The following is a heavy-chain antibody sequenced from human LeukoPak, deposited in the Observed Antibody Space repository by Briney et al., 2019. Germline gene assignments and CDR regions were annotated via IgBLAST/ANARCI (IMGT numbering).Heavy chain of an antibody. D-gene: IGHD2-15*01. Sequence: GGSLRLSCAASGFSFSSYWMSWVRQAPGKGLEWVANIKQDGSEMYYVDSVKGRFTISRDNAKTSLYLQMNSLRAEDTAVYYCARATQGYCSGGSCYHNPYYFDYWGQGTLVTVSS. CDR1: GFSFSSYW. CDR3: ARATQGYCSGGSCYHNPYYFDY. CDR2: IKQDGSEM. J-gene: IGHJ4*02. V-gene: IGHV3-7*03.